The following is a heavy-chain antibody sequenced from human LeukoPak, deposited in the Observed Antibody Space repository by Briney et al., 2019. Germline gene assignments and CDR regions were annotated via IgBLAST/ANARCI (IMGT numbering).Heavy chain of an antibody. CDR3: ARDVAVAGLDY. V-gene: IGHV3-23*01. CDR2: ISSSGGST. CDR1: GFTFSSYG. J-gene: IGHJ4*02. D-gene: IGHD6-19*01. Sequence: GGSLRLSCAASGFTFSSYGMSWVRQAPGKGLEWVSTISSSGGSTYYADSVKGRFTISRDNSKNTLYLQMNSLRAEDTAVYYCARDVAVAGLDYWGQGTLVTVSS.